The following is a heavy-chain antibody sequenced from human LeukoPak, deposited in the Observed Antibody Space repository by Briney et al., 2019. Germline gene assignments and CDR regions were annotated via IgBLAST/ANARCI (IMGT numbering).Heavy chain of an antibody. CDR2: ISAYNGNT. D-gene: IGHD3-22*01. CDR1: GYTFTSYG. CDR3: ARINPAVSYMISSH. J-gene: IGHJ4*02. V-gene: IGHV1-18*01. Sequence: ASVKVSCRASGYTFTSYGISWVRQAPGQGLEWMGWISAYNGNTSYAQRFQGRVTMTTDTSTSTAYMELRGLRSDDTAVYYCARINPAVSYMISSHWGQGTLVTVSS.